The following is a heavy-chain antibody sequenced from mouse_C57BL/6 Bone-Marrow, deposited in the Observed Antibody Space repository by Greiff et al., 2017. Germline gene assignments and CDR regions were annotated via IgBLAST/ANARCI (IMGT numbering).Heavy chain of an antibody. CDR1: GFTFSSYA. J-gene: IGHJ3*01. CDR3: AREQENWDEFAY. CDR2: ISDGGSYT. Sequence: EVKVEESGGGLVKPGGSLKLSCAASGFTFSSYAMSWVRQTPEKRLEWVATISDGGSYTYYPDNVKGRFTISRDNAKNNLYLQMSHLKSEDTAMYYCAREQENWDEFAYWGQGTLVTVSA. D-gene: IGHD4-1*01. V-gene: IGHV5-4*01.